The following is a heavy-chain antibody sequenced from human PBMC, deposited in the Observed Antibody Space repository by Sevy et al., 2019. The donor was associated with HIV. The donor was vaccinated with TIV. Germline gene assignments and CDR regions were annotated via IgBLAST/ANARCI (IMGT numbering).Heavy chain of an antibody. CDR1: GFTFSNFA. CDR3: ARNRLPWFGDFLNWFDP. D-gene: IGHD3-10*01. CDR2: IGGTGDIT. V-gene: IGHV3-23*01. J-gene: IGHJ5*02. Sequence: GGSLRLSCAASGFTFSNFAMSWVRQAPGKGLEWVSAIGGTGDITYYAGSVKGRFTISRDNSKNTLYLKMNSLGVGDTAIYYCARNRLPWFGDFLNWFDPWGQGTLVTVSS.